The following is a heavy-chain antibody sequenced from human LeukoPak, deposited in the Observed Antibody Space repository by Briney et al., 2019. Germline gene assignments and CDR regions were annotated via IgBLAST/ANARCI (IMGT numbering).Heavy chain of an antibody. V-gene: IGHV4-4*07. Sequence: SETLSLTCTVSGSSISRYYWSWIRQPAGKGLEWIGRIYTRGSTNYNPSLKSRVTMSVDTSKNQFSLKLISVTAADTAVYYCVRGDDYGDFKNWGQGTLVTVSS. J-gene: IGHJ1*01. CDR3: VRGDDYGDFKN. CDR1: GSSISRYY. D-gene: IGHD4-17*01. CDR2: IYTRGST.